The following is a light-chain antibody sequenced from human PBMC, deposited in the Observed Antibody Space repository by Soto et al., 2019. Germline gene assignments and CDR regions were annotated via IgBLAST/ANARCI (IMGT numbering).Light chain of an antibody. CDR2: EAS. CDR3: QQYKSYPLT. Sequence: IRMTQSPSTQSASVGDRVTITCRASQSIGNWLAWYQQKPGRAPKLLIYEASSLESGVPSRFSGSGSGTDFTLTISGLQPDDFATYYCQQYKSYPLTFGQGTKVDIK. V-gene: IGKV1-5*03. J-gene: IGKJ1*01. CDR1: QSIGNW.